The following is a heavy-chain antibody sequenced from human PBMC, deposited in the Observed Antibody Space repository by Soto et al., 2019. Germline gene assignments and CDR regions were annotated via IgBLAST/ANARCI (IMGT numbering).Heavy chain of an antibody. CDR1: GYTFTSYG. Sequence: GASVKVSCKASGYTFTSYGISWVRQAPGQGLEWMGWISAYNGNTNYAQKLQGRVTMATDTSTSTAYMELRSLRSDDTAVYYCARGYCSSTSCYSYSSSWGSAFDIWGQGTMVTVSS. D-gene: IGHD2-2*01. J-gene: IGHJ3*02. CDR3: ARGYCSSTSCYSYSSSWGSAFDI. V-gene: IGHV1-18*04. CDR2: ISAYNGNT.